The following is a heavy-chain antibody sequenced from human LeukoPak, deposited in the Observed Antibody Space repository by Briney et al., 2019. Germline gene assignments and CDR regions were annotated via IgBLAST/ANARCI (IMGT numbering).Heavy chain of an antibody. Sequence: PSETLSLTCTVSGGSICSTIYYWGWIRQPPGKGLEWVGNIYYSGSTHYNTSLKSRVTISVDTSKNQLSLKLNSMTAADTAVYSCARHRNCGLDSWGQGTLVTVSS. V-gene: IGHV4-39*01. CDR1: GGSICSTIYY. D-gene: IGHD7-27*01. CDR2: IYYSGST. CDR3: ARHRNCGLDS. J-gene: IGHJ5*02.